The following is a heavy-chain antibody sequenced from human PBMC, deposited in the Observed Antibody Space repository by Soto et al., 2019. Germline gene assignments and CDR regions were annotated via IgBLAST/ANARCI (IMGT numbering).Heavy chain of an antibody. V-gene: IGHV3-53*01. Sequence: EVQLVESGGGLIHPGGALRLSCAASGLTVNTNYMSWVRQSPVKGLEWVSLIESGGSIYYADSVKGRFTISSDIFKNTLSLQMNSLGVEDTAVYYCASTTIWKDAFEIWGQGTLVTVSS. J-gene: IGHJ3*02. CDR2: IESGGSI. D-gene: IGHD3-3*01. CDR1: GLTVNTNY. CDR3: ASTTIWKDAFEI.